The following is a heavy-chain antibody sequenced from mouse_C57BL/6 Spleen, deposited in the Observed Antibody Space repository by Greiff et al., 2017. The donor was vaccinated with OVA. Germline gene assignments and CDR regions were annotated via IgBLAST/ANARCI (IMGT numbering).Heavy chain of an antibody. CDR1: GYTFTSYW. CDR2: IDPSDSET. Sequence: VQLQQPGAELVRPGSSVKLSCKASGYTFTSYWMHWVKQRPIQGLEWIGNIDPSDSETKYNQKFKDKATLTVEKSSSTAYMQLSSLTSEYSAVYDFATGFYVSSLAWFAYWGQGTLVTVSA. J-gene: IGHJ3*01. V-gene: IGHV1-52*01. CDR3: ATGFYVSSLAWFAY. D-gene: IGHD1-1*01.